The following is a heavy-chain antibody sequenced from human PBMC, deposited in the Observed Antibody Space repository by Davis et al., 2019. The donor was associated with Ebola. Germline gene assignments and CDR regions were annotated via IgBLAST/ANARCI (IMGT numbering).Heavy chain of an antibody. Sequence: SGPTLVKPTHTLTLTCTFSGFSLSTSGMSVSWIRQPPGKALEWLARIDWDDDKYYSTSLKTRLTISKDTSKNQVVLTMTNMDPVDTATYYCARTRIAAAGTYWFDPWGQGTLVTVSS. J-gene: IGHJ5*02. CDR2: IDWDDDK. CDR3: ARTRIAAAGTYWFDP. D-gene: IGHD6-13*01. V-gene: IGHV2-70*11. CDR1: GFSLSTSGMS.